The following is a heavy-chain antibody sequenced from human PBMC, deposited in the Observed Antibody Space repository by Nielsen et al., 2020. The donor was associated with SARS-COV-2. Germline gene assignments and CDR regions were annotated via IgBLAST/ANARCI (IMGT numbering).Heavy chain of an antibody. V-gene: IGHV3-23*01. D-gene: IGHD6-25*01. CDR2: ISGSGDVA. CDR1: GFAFSSNA. Sequence: GGSLRLSCAASGFAFSSNAMSWVRQGPGKGLEWVSAISGSGDVAYYADSVKGRFTISRDNSRNTLYLQINSLRAEDTAVYYCAKILRLQYYYYGMDVWGQGTTVTVSS. J-gene: IGHJ6*02. CDR3: AKILRLQYYYYGMDV.